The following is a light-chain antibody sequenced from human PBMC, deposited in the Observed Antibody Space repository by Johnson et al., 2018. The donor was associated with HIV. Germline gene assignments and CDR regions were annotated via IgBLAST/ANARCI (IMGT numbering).Light chain of an antibody. CDR2: DNN. J-gene: IGLJ1*01. CDR3: GTLDSSLGKV. Sequence: QSVLTQPPSVSAAPGQKVTISCYGSSSNIGNNYVSWYQQLPGTAPKLLIYDNNKRPSGIPDRFSGSKSGTSATLGITGLQTGDEADYYGGTLDSSLGKVFGTGTKVTVL. V-gene: IGLV1-51*01. CDR1: SSNIGNNY.